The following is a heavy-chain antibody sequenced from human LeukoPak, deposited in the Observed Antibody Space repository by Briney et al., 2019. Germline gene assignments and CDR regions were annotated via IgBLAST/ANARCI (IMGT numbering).Heavy chain of an antibody. CDR2: IRSNTYGGTT. CDR3: TRDSGYSFDY. J-gene: IGHJ4*02. Sequence: GGSLRLSCAVSGFTFGDYAMSWVRQAPGKGLEWVGFIRSNTYGGTTEYAASAKGRFTVSRDDSKSIAYLQMNSLKTEDTAVYYCTRDSGYSFDYWGQGTLVTVSS. D-gene: IGHD1-1*01. V-gene: IGHV3-49*04. CDR1: GFTFGDYA.